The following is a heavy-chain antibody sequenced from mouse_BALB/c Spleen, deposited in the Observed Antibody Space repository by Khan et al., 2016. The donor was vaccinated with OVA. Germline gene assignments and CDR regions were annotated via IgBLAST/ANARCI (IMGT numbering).Heavy chain of an antibody. V-gene: IGHV3-2*02. CDR1: GYSITSDYA. J-gene: IGHJ4*01. CDR2: ISSSGSH. CDR3: ARDGYRYNYALAY. D-gene: IGHD2-3*01. Sequence: EVQLQESGPGLVKPSQSRSLTCTVTGYSITSDYAWNWIRQFPGNKLEWMGYISSSGSHNYNPSLKSRISITRDTSKNQFFLQLNSVTTEDTATYYCARDGYRYNYALAYWGQGTSVTVSS.